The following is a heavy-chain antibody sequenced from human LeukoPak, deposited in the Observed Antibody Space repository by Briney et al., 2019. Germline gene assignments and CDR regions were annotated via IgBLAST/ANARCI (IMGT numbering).Heavy chain of an antibody. CDR1: GFTFSSYA. CDR3: AKAGIYGMDV. D-gene: IGHD3-10*01. CDR2: ISYDGSNK. Sequence: GGSLRLSCAASGFTFSSYAMSWVRQAPGKGLEWVAVISYDGSNKYYADSVKGRFTISRDNSKNTLYLQMNSLRAEDTAVYYCAKAGIYGMDVWGQGTTVTVSS. J-gene: IGHJ6*02. V-gene: IGHV3-30*18.